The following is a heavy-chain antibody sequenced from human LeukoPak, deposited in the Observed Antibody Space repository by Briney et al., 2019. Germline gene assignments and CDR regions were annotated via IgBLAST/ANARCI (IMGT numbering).Heavy chain of an antibody. CDR3: ARSVGIARAFDI. CDR1: GYTFPGYY. J-gene: IGHJ3*02. D-gene: IGHD6-13*01. V-gene: IGHV1-2*04. Sequence: ASVKVSCKASGYTFPGYYIHWVRQAPGQGLEWMGWVNSNSGDTNFAQKFQGWVTMTSDTSISTAYLELSRLKSDATAVYYCARSVGIARAFDIWGQGTMVTVSS. CDR2: VNSNSGDT.